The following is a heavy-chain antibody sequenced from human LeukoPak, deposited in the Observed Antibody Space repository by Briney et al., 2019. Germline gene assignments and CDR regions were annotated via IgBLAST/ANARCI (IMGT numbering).Heavy chain of an antibody. CDR1: GFTFSDYY. CDR3: ARVSGSSLTHYFDF. J-gene: IGHJ4*02. D-gene: IGHD1-26*01. Sequence: GGSLRLSCAAPGFTFSDYYMSWIRQAPGKGLEWVSYIGSSGSTIYYADSVKGRFTISRDNAKNSLYLQMNSLRAEDTAVYYCARVSGSSLTHYFDFWGQGTLVTVSS. CDR2: IGSSGSTI. V-gene: IGHV3-11*04.